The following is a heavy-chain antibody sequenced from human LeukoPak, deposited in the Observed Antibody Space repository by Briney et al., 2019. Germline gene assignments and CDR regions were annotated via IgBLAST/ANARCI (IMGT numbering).Heavy chain of an antibody. CDR3: AKDRGYSTSSIDY. CDR1: GFTFDDYA. D-gene: IGHD6-6*01. J-gene: IGHJ4*02. CDR2: INWNSGNI. Sequence: GGSLRLSCATSGFTFDDYAMHWVRRAPGKGLEWVSGINWNSGNIGYADSVKGRFTISRDNAKNSLYLQMNSLRAEDTALYYCAKDRGYSTSSIDYWGQGTLVTVSS. V-gene: IGHV3-9*01.